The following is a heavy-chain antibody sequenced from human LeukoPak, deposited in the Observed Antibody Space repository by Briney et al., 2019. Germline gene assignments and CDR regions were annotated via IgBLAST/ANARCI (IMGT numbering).Heavy chain of an antibody. CDR3: ARDEGLGAFDI. CDR2: IYSGGST. J-gene: IGHJ3*02. V-gene: IGHV3-66*01. Sequence: GGSLRLSCAASGFTVSNNYMSWVRQAPGKGLEWVSVIYSGGSTYYADSVKGRFTISRDNSKNTLYLQMNSLRVEDTAVYYCARDEGLGAFDIWGQGTMVTVSS. CDR1: GFTVSNNY. D-gene: IGHD6-19*01.